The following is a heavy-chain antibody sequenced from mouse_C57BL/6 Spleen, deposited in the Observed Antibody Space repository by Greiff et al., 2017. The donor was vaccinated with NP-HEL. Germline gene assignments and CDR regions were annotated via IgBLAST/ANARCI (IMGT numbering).Heavy chain of an antibody. J-gene: IGHJ4*01. CDR2: ISYDGSN. CDR1: GYSITSGYY. V-gene: IGHV3-6*01. Sequence: DVQLQESGPGLVKPSQSLSLTCSVTGYSITSGYYWNWIRQFPGNKLEWMGYISYDGSNNYNPSLKNRISITRDTSKNQFFLKLNSVTTEDTATYYCARRGVGMDYWGQGTSVTVSS. CDR3: ARRGVGMDY.